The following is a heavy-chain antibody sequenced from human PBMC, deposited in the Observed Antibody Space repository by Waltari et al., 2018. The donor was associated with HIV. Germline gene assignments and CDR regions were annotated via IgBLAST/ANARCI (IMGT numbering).Heavy chain of an antibody. J-gene: IGHJ4*02. V-gene: IGHV1-46*01. CDR2: INPSGGST. D-gene: IGHD6-19*01. CDR3: ARGRGIAVAGEGYYFDY. Sequence: QVQLVQSGAEVKKPGASVKVSCKASGYTFTSYYMHWVRQAPGQGLEWMGIINPSGGSTSYAQKFQGRVTMTRDTSTSTVYMELSSLRSEDTAVYYCARGRGIAVAGEGYYFDYWGQGTLVTVSS. CDR1: GYTFTSYY.